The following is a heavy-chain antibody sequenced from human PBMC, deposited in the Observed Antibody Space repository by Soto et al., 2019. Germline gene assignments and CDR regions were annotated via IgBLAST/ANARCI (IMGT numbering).Heavy chain of an antibody. CDR2: IHHSGST. Sequence: SETLSLTCAVYGASFSCYYWSWIRQSPGKGLEWIGEIHHSGSTHYNPSLKSRLTFSIDESQSQFYMMLTSVTAADTALYFCARGHSTSGYDSWGQGSLVTVSS. CDR1: GASFSCYY. V-gene: IGHV4-34*01. D-gene: IGHD6-6*01. CDR3: ARGHSTSGYDS. J-gene: IGHJ4*02.